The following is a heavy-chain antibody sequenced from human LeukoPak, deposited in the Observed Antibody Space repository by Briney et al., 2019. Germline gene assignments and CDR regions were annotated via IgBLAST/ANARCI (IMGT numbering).Heavy chain of an antibody. CDR3: ARETMVRGVITNYYYYYGMDV. CDR2: INPNSGGT. J-gene: IGHJ6*02. V-gene: IGHV1-2*02. Sequence: ASVKVSCKASGYTFTGYYMHWVRQAPGQGLEWMGWINPNSGGTNYAQRFQGRVTMTRDTSISTACMELSRLRSDDTAVYYCARETMVRGVITNYYYYYGMDVWGQGTTVTVSS. D-gene: IGHD3-10*01. CDR1: GYTFTGYY.